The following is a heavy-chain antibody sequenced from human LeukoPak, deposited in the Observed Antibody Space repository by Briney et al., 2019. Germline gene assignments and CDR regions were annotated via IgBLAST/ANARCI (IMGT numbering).Heavy chain of an antibody. V-gene: IGHV3-74*01. J-gene: IGHJ4*02. Sequence: GLVWVSRINSDGSSTYYADSVKGRFTISRDNAKNTLYLQMNSLRAEDTAVYYCARRDYFDYWGQGTLVTVSS. CDR2: INSDGSST. CDR3: ARRDYFDY.